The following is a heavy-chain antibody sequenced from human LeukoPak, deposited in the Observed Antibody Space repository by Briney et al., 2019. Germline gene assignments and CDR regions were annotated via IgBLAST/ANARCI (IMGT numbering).Heavy chain of an antibody. CDR2: ISGGGDST. V-gene: IGHV3-23*01. J-gene: IGHJ4*02. Sequence: GGSLRLSCAASGFTFSNYAMTWVRQGPGKGLEWVSAISGGGDSTLSAAAVKGRYTTSRENSKNTLFLKVSSVRAEDTAVYYCAKNDGDSRPYYDYWGQGILVTVSS. CDR3: AKNDGDSRPYYDY. D-gene: IGHD4-17*01. CDR1: GFTFSNYA.